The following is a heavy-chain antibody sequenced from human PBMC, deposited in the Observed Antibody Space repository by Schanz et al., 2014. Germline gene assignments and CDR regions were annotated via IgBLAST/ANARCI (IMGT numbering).Heavy chain of an antibody. J-gene: IGHJ5*02. CDR3: ARDQYYGSGSYYRENWFDP. CDR1: GFIFNDYY. CDR2: ISRDGTTS. D-gene: IGHD3-10*01. V-gene: IGHV3-11*04. Sequence: QVQLVESGGGLVKPGGSLRLSCAASGFIFNDYYMNWIRQAPGKGLEWLSYISRDGTTSYYADSVKGRFTISRDNAKNSLYLQMSSLRGEDTAVYYCARDQYYGSGSYYRENWFDPWGQGTLVTVSS.